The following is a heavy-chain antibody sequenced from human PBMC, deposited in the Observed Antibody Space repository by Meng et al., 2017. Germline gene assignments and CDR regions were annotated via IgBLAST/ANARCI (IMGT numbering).Heavy chain of an antibody. CDR3: ARGLSTTYWYFDL. CDR2: IWYDGSNK. V-gene: IGHV3-33*01. D-gene: IGHD2/OR15-2a*01. Sequence: VRGVGCGGGVVQPGRSLGLSCAASGFTFSSYGMHWVRQAPGKGLEWVAVIWYDGSNKYYADSVKGRFTISRDNSKNTLYLQMNSLRAEDTAVYYCARGLSTTYWYFDLWGRGTLVTVSS. CDR1: GFTFSSYG. J-gene: IGHJ2*01.